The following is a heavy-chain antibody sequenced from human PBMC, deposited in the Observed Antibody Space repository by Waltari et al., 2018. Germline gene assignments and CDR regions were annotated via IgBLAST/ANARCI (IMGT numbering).Heavy chain of an antibody. CDR1: GYSISSGYY. CDR3: ARSSGSYHDSSGPTRV. J-gene: IGHJ4*02. V-gene: IGHV4-38-2*01. CDR2: IYHSGST. Sequence: QVQLQESGPGLVKPSETLSLTCAVSGYSISSGYYWGWIRQPPGKGLEWIGSIYHSGSTYYNPSLKSRVTISVDTSKNQFSLKLSSVTAADTAVYYCARSSGSYHDSSGPTRVWGQGTLVTVSS. D-gene: IGHD3-22*01.